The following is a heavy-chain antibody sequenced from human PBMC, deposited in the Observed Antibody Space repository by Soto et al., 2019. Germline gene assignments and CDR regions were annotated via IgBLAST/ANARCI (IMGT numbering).Heavy chain of an antibody. J-gene: IGHJ6*02. CDR1: GGSISSGSNS. V-gene: IGHV4-39*01. Sequence: QLQLQESGPRLVKPSETLSLTCSVSGGSISSGSNSWAWIRQSPGKGLEWIGTIYLSASKHYNPSLEGRVAISAXXXXXXXXXXXXXXXXXXXXXXXXXXXXXHXXXXXXXGYYSVDVWGQGTTVIVS. CDR3: XXXXXHXXXXXXXGYYSVDV. CDR2: IYLSASK.